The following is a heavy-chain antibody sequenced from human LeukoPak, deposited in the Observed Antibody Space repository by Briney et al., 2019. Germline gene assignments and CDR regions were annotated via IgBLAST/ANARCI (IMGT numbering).Heavy chain of an antibody. J-gene: IGHJ6*03. V-gene: IGHV4-34*01. D-gene: IGHD1-26*01. CDR2: INHSGST. CDR1: GGSFSGYC. Sequence: SETLSLTCAVYGGSFSGYCWSWIRQPPGKGLEWIGEINHSGSTNYNPSLKSRVTISVDTSKNQFSLKLSSVTAADTAVYYCARTSGSYVNYYYYMDVWGKGTTVTVSS. CDR3: ARTSGSYVNYYYYMDV.